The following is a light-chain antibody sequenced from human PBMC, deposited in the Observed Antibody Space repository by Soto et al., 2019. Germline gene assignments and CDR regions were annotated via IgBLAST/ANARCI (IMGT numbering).Light chain of an antibody. CDR2: EVT. J-gene: IGLJ3*02. Sequence: QSALIQPPSASGSPGQSVTISCTGSSSDVGGYNFVSWYQQHPGKAPKLIIYEVTKRPSGVPDRFSGSKSDNTASLTVSGLQAEDEADYYWSSYVASKNWVSGGGTKLTVL. CDR3: SSYVASKNWV. V-gene: IGLV2-8*01. CDR1: SSDVGGYNF.